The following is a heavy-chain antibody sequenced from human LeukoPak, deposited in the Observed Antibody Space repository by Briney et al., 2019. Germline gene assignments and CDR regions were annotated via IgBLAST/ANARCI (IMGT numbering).Heavy chain of an antibody. CDR2: IYYSGST. CDR1: GGSISSSSYY. CDR3: ATYCSGGSCYGSFDY. J-gene: IGHJ4*02. D-gene: IGHD2-15*01. V-gene: IGHV4-39*01. Sequence: SETLSLTCTVSGGSISSSSYYWGWIRQPPGKGLEWIGRIYYSGSTYYNPSLKSRVTISVDTSKNQFSLKLSSVTAADTAVYYCATYCSGGSCYGSFDYWGQGTLVTVSS.